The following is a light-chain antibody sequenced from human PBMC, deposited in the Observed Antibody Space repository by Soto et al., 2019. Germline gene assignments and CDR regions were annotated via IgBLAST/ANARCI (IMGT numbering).Light chain of an antibody. Sequence: DIQMTQSPSTLSASLVYRFTITCLASQSIRSSLAWYQRRPGKAPKLLIYDASSLQSGVPSRFSGSGSGTDFTLTLSSLQPEDFATYYCPQTVRFPVTFGQGTRLEI. CDR2: DAS. CDR3: PQTVRFPVT. V-gene: IGKV1-5*01. J-gene: IGKJ5*01. CDR1: QSIRSS.